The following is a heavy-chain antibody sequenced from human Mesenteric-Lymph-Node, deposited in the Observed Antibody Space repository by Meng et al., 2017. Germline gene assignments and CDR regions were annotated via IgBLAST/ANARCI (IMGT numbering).Heavy chain of an antibody. CDR3: AREAVGATGVEPGLPTPGDAFDI. J-gene: IGHJ3*02. CDR1: GFTFSSYA. CDR2: ISYDGSNK. V-gene: IGHV3-30*01. Sequence: GESLKISCAASGFTFSSYAMHWVRQAPGKGLEWVAVISYDGSNKYYADSVKGRFTISRDNSKNTLYLQMNSLRAEDTAVYYCAREAVGATGVEPGLPTPGDAFDIWGQGTMVTVSS. D-gene: IGHD1-26*01.